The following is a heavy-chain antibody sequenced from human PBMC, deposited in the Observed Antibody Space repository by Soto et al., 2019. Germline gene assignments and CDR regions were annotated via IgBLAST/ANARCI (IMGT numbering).Heavy chain of an antibody. D-gene: IGHD2-8*01. J-gene: IGHJ4*02. V-gene: IGHV3-23*01. Sequence: VQLLESGGGLVQPGGSLRLSCAASGFTFTNFAMSWVRQAPGKGLEWVSSLSPGGGSTYYAASVKGRFTISRDNSKRWVFLQMDSLRAEDTATYYCAREDCTDGVCYNHYWGQGSLLTVSS. CDR1: GFTFTNFA. CDR3: AREDCTDGVCYNHY. CDR2: LSPGGGST.